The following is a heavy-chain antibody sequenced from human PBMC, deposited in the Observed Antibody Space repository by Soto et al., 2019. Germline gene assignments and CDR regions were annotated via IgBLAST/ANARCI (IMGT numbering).Heavy chain of an antibody. D-gene: IGHD6-6*01. J-gene: IGHJ4*02. Sequence: EVQMVESGGGLVQPGRSLRLSCAASGFTFDDYAMHWVRQDPRKGLEWVSSINWHSGSIGYADSVKGRFTISRDNAKNSLYLQMNSLRAEDTALYYCAKDDYSSSSGMDYWGQGTLVTVSS. CDR3: AKDDYSSSSGMDY. CDR1: GFTFDDYA. CDR2: INWHSGSI. V-gene: IGHV3-9*01.